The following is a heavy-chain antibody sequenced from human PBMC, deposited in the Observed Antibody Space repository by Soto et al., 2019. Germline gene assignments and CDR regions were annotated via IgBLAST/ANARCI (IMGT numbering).Heavy chain of an antibody. CDR2: ISYDGSNK. CDR3: AKDGDIVVVVAATPRGYFDY. D-gene: IGHD2-15*01. J-gene: IGHJ4*02. CDR1: GFTFSSYG. Sequence: QVQLVESGGGVVQPGRSLRLSCAASGFTFSSYGMHWVRQAPGKGLEWVAVISYDGSNKYYADSVKGRFTISRDNSKNTLYLQMNSLGAEDTAVYYCAKDGDIVVVVAATPRGYFDYWGQGTLVTVSS. V-gene: IGHV3-30*18.